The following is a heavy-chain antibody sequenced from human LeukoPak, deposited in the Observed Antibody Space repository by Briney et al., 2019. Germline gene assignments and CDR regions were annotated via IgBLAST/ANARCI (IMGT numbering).Heavy chain of an antibody. J-gene: IGHJ4*02. CDR3: ATRFGDH. CDR2: FDPEDGET. Sequence: ASVIIPCKISGYTLTELSMHLVRQAPGKGLEWMGGFDPEDGETIYAQKFQGRVTMTEDTSTDTAYMELSSLRSEDTAVYYCATRFGDHWGQGTLVTVSS. CDR1: GYTLTELS. V-gene: IGHV1-24*01. D-gene: IGHD3-10*01.